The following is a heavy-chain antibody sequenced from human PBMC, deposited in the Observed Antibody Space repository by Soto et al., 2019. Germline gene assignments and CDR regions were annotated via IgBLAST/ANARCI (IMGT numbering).Heavy chain of an antibody. J-gene: IGHJ4*02. CDR1: GYTFTGYY. CDR3: ARKRGYDDHSFDY. D-gene: IGHD3-22*01. Sequence: GASVKVSCKASGYTFTGYYMHWVRQAPGQGLEWMGWINPNSGGTNYAQKFQGWVTMTRDTSISTAYMELSRLRSDDTAVYYCARKRGYDDHSFDYWGKGTLVTVSS. V-gene: IGHV1-2*04. CDR2: INPNSGGT.